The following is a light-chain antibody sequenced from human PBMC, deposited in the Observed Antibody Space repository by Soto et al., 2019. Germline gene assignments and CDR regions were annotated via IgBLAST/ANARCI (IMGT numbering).Light chain of an antibody. CDR1: QSISSTY. V-gene: IGKV3-20*01. CDR3: QQYGHSLWT. CDR2: DAS. Sequence: ELVLTQSPGTLSLSPGERATLSCRASQSISSTYLAWYQQKPGQAPRLLIYDASSRATGIPDRFSGSGSGTDLTITISRLEPEDYAVYYCQQYGHSLWTFGQGTKVDI. J-gene: IGKJ1*01.